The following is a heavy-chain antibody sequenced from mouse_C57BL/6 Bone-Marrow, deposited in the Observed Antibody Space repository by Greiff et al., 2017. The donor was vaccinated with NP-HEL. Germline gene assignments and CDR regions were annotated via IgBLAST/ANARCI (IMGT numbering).Heavy chain of an antibody. J-gene: IGHJ2*01. CDR2: INPSTGGT. CDR3: ARFSTISYFDY. V-gene: IGHV1-42*01. CDR1: GYSFTGYY. Sequence: VQLQQSGPELVKPGASVKISCKASGYSFTGYYMNWVKQSPEKSLEWIGEINPSTGGTTYNQKFKAKATLTVDKSSSTAYMQLKSLTSEDSAVYYCARFSTISYFDYWGQGTTLTVSS. D-gene: IGHD2-1*01.